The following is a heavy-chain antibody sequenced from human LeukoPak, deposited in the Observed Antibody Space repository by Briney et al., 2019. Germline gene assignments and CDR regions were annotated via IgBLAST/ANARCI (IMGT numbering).Heavy chain of an antibody. V-gene: IGHV3-7*01. CDR3: VNLGYSD. CDR1: GFSFSAAW. D-gene: IGHD5-12*01. CDR2: IKNDGSDK. J-gene: IGHJ4*02. Sequence: GGSLRLSCDASGFSFSAAWMTWVRPAPGKGLEWVATIKNDGSDKYYVDSVKGRFTLSRDNAKNLVYLQMNSLRVEDTAVYYCVNLGYSDGGQGTLVTVSS.